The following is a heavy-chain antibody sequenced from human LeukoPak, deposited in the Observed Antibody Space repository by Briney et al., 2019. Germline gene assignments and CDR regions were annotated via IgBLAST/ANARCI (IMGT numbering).Heavy chain of an antibody. V-gene: IGHV3-23*01. CDR3: AKGQMATILGFDS. D-gene: IGHD5-24*01. CDR1: GFMFSNYA. J-gene: IGHJ4*02. Sequence: GGSLRLSCAGSGFMFSNYAMSWVRQAPGRGLEWVSTVKTSAGDTYYADSVKGRFTISRDNSKSTVYLQMNSLRAEDSALYYCAKGQMATILGFDSWGQGALVTVSS. CDR2: VKTSAGDT.